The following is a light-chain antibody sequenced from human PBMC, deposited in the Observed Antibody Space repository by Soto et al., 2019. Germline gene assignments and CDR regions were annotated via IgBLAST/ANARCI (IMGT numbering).Light chain of an antibody. CDR1: HSVSSN. Sequence: IVMTQSPATLSVSQGDRARLSCRASHSVSSNLAWYQQKPGQAPRLLIYAASTRATGIPARFSGSGSGTEFTLTISSLQDEDFAVYYCEQYNSWPRTFGQGTKVDIK. CDR3: EQYNSWPRT. J-gene: IGKJ1*01. V-gene: IGKV3-15*01. CDR2: AAS.